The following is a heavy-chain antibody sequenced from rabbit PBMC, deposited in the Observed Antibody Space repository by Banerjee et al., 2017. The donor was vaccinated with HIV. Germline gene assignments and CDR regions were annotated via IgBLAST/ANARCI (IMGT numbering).Heavy chain of an antibody. CDR1: GFSFSNKYV. V-gene: IGHV1S40*01. CDR2: INTSSGST. CDR3: AREDGGVGGYDNNL. Sequence: QSLEESGGGLVKPGGTLTLTCTASGFSFSNKYVMCWVRQAPGKGLEWIACINTSSGSTVYATWAKGRFTISKTSSTTVTLQMTSLTAADTATYFCAREDGGVGGYDNNLWGPGTLVTVS. J-gene: IGHJ4*01. D-gene: IGHD1-1*01.